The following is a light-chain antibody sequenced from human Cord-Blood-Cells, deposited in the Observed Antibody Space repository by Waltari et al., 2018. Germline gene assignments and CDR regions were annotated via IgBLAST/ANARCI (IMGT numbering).Light chain of an antibody. J-gene: IGLJ3*02. V-gene: IGLV2-23*01. CDR1: SSDVGSYNI. CDR3: CSYSGSSTWV. Sequence: QSALTQPASVSGSPGQSITISCTGTSSDVGSYNIVSWYKHHPGKAPKLMIYEGSKRPSGVSIRFSGSKSGNTASLTISGLQAEDEADYYCCSYSGSSTWVFGGGTKLTVL. CDR2: EGS.